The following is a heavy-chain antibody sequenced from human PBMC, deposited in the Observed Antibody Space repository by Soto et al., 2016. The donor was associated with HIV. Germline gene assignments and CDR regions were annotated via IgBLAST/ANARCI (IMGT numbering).Heavy chain of an antibody. J-gene: IGHJ5*02. V-gene: IGHV3-15*01. CDR1: GFSFNDTW. D-gene: IGHD3-22*01. CDR2: IKSKNDGGTS. CDR3: TTVPRQDTSGYGRHHWFDP. Sequence: EVQLVQSGGGLVNSGGSLRLSCAASGFSFNDTWMSWVRQSPGKGLEWIGRIKSKNDGGTSDYATAVKNRFIMSRDDSENKLYLQMNSLKIEDTGIYFCTTVPRQDTSGYGRHHWFDPWGQGTLVTVSS.